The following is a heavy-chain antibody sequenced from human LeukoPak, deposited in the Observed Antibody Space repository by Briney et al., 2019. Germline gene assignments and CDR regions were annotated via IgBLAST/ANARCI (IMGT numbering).Heavy chain of an antibody. CDR1: GYTFTGYY. D-gene: IGHD3-10*01. Sequence: WASVKVSCKASGYTFTGYYMHWVRKAPGQGLEWMGWINPNSGGTNYAQKFQGRVTMTRDTSISTGYMELSRLRSDDTGVYYCARISGSPKKGGYYYYYMDVWGKGTTVTISS. V-gene: IGHV1-2*02. CDR2: INPNSGGT. J-gene: IGHJ6*03. CDR3: ARISGSPKKGGYYYYYMDV.